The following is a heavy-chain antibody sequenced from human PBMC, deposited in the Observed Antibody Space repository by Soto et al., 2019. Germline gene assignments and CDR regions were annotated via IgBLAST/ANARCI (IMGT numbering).Heavy chain of an antibody. CDR2: NYQSGST. CDR3: ARAYYDFWTSYHYGMDV. Sequence: QLQLQESGSGLVKPSQTLSLTCAVSGVSISSDGYSWSWIRQPPGKGLEWIGFNYQSGSTYYNPSLKSRGTMSVDRSKNQFSLKLSSVTAADTAVYYCARAYYDFWTSYHYGMDVWGQGTTVTVSS. D-gene: IGHD3-3*01. J-gene: IGHJ6*02. V-gene: IGHV4-30-2*01. CDR1: GVSISSDGYS.